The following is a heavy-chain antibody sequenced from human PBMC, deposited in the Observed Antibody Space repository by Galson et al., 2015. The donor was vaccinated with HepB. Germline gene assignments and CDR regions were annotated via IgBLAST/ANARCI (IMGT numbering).Heavy chain of an antibody. J-gene: IGHJ4*02. D-gene: IGHD3-22*01. Sequence: SVKVSCKASGSTFNAYYIHWVRQAPGKGLEWMGWINTNSGGTNYAPKFRARVTMTRDTSINTVYMELRSLRSDDTATYFCARDETLFYYDSSGQTIDYWGQGTLVTVSS. CDR1: GSTFNAYY. V-gene: IGHV1-2*02. CDR2: INTNSGGT. CDR3: ARDETLFYYDSSGQTIDY.